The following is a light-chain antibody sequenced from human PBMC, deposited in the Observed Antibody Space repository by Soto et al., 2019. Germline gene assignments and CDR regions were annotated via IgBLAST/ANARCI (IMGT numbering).Light chain of an antibody. CDR1: SSDVGSYDL. CDR2: GVT. J-gene: IGLJ3*02. V-gene: IGLV2-23*02. Sequence: QSVLTQPASVSGSPGRSITVSCTGTSSDVGSYDLVSWYQQHPGQAPKVMIYGVTKRPSGVSNRFSGNRSGNTASLTISGLPAADAAEYYCCSYAGDNSWVFGRGTKVTVL. CDR3: CSYAGDNSWV.